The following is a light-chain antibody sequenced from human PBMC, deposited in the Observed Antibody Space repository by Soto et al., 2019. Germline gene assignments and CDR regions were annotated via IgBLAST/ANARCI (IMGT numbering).Light chain of an antibody. Sequence: DIQMTQSPSTLSASVGDRVTITCRASQSISSWLAWYQQKPGKAPKLLIYKASSLETGVPSRFSGSGSGTEFTLIISSLQPDDFAMYYCQQYGSSSPWTFGQGTKVEIK. J-gene: IGKJ1*01. V-gene: IGKV1-5*03. CDR3: QQYGSSSPWT. CDR1: QSISSW. CDR2: KAS.